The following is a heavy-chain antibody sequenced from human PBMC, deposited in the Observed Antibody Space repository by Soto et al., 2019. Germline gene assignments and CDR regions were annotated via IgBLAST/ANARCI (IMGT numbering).Heavy chain of an antibody. J-gene: IGHJ4*02. CDR2: IIPIFGTA. V-gene: IGHV1-69*13. CDR1: GGTFSSYA. D-gene: IGHD6-19*01. Sequence: GASVKVSCKASGGTFSSYAISCVRQAPGQGLEWTGGIIPIFGTANYAQKFQGRVTITADESTSTAYMELSSLRSEDTAVYYCARDSGYSSGWYPYYFDYWGQGTLVTVSS. CDR3: ARDSGYSSGWYPYYFDY.